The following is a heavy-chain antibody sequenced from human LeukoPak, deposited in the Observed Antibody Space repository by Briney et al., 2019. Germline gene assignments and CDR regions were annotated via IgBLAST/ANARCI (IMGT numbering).Heavy chain of an antibody. J-gene: IGHJ4*02. CDR3: ARGYCSSTSCYSDY. V-gene: IGHV4-30-2*01. CDR1: GGSISSGGYY. CDR2: IYHSGST. D-gene: IGHD2-2*01. Sequence: SETLSLTCTVSGGSISSGGYYWSWIRQPLGKGLEWIGYIYHSGSTYYNPSLKSRVTISVDRSKNQFSLKLSSVTAADTAVYYCARGYCSSTSCYSDYWGQGTLITVSS.